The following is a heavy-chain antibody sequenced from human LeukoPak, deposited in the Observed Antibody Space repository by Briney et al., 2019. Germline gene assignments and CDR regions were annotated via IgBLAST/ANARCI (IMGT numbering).Heavy chain of an antibody. CDR3: ARDGGTTTPPSYYYYYYMDV. D-gene: IGHD1-1*01. Sequence: PGGSLRLPCAASGFTFSSYWMHWVRQAPGKGLVWVSRINSDGSSTSYADSVKGRFTISRDNAKNSLYLQMNSPRAEDTAVYYCARDGGTTTPPSYYYYYYMDVWGKGTTVTVSS. J-gene: IGHJ6*03. CDR2: INSDGSST. CDR1: GFTFSSYW. V-gene: IGHV3-74*01.